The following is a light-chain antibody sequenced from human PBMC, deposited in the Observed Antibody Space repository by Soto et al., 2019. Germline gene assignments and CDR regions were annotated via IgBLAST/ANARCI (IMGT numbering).Light chain of an antibody. V-gene: IGLV7-46*01. CDR3: LLFYGGSSL. Sequence: QTVVTQEPSLTVSPGGTVTLTCGSSTGTVTSGHFPYWFQQKPGQAPRTLISAIRKRLSGTPARFSGSLLGDKAALTLSGARPEDEADYYCLLFYGGSSLFGPGTKLTVL. J-gene: IGLJ1*01. CDR2: AIR. CDR1: TGTVTSGHF.